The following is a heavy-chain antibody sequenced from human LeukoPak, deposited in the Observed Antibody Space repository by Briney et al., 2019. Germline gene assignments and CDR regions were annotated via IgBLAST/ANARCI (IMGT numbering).Heavy chain of an antibody. CDR2: ISWTSGSI. CDR1: GFTFDDYA. D-gene: IGHD3-10*01. V-gene: IGHV3-9*01. Sequence: GGSLRLSCAASGFTFDDYAMHWVRQAPGKGLEWVSGISWTSGSIGYADSVKGRFTISRDNAKNSLYLQMNSLSAEDTALYYCAKGYKGLLWFGEGMDVWGKGTTVTVSS. J-gene: IGHJ6*03. CDR3: AKGYKGLLWFGEGMDV.